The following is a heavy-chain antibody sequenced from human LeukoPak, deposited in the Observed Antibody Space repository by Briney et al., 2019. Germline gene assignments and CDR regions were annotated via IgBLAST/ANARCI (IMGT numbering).Heavy chain of an antibody. J-gene: IGHJ4*02. V-gene: IGHV4-39*07. CDR2: IFYSGST. CDR3: AREHSYYDSSGYYYGSGYFDY. D-gene: IGHD3-22*01. CDR1: SGSISTSNYY. Sequence: SETLSLTCTVSSGSISTSNYYWGWVRQPPGKALEWIGNIFYSGSTYYNPSLKSRVTISVDTSKNQFSLKLSSVTAADTAVYSCAREHSYYDSSGYYYGSGYFDYWGQGTLVTVSS.